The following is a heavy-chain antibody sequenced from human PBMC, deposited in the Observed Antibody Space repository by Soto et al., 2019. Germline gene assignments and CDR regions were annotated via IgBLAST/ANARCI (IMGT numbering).Heavy chain of an antibody. CDR2: ISAYNGNT. CDR1: GYTFTSYG. D-gene: IGHD4-17*01. V-gene: IGHV1-18*01. J-gene: IGHJ6*02. CDR3: ARDDYGVDYYYGMDV. Sequence: GASVKVSCKASGYTFTSYGISWVRQAPGQGLEWMGWISAYNGNTNYAQKLQGRVTMTTDTSTSTAYMELRSLRSDDTAVYYCARDDYGVDYYYGMDVWGQGTTVTVSS.